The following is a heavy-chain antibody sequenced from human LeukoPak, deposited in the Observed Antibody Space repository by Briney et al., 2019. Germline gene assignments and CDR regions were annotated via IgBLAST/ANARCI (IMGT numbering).Heavy chain of an antibody. Sequence: GGSLRLSCAASGFTFSSYAMHWVRQAPGKGLEWVAVISYDGSIKYYADSVKGRFTISRDNSKNTLYLQMNSLRAEDTAVYYCARDRNGGTFTVTTHFDYWGQGTLVTVSS. CDR2: ISYDGSIK. V-gene: IGHV3-30-3*01. D-gene: IGHD4-17*01. CDR1: GFTFSSYA. CDR3: ARDRNGGTFTVTTHFDY. J-gene: IGHJ4*02.